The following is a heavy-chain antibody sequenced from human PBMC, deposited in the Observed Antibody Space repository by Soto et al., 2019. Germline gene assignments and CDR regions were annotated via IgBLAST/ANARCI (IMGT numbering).Heavy chain of an antibody. Sequence: PSETLSLTCAFYGGSFSGYYWSWIRQPPGKGLEWIGEINHSGSTNYNPSLKSRVTISVDTSKNQFSLKLSSVTAADTAVYYCARGHGSGSYCNYYYYMDVWGKGTTDTGSS. V-gene: IGHV4-34*01. CDR1: GGSFSGYY. CDR2: INHSGST. J-gene: IGHJ6*03. D-gene: IGHD3-10*01. CDR3: ARGHGSGSYCNYYYYMDV.